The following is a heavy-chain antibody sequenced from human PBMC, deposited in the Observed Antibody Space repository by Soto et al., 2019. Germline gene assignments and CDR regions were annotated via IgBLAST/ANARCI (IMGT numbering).Heavy chain of an antibody. J-gene: IGHJ4*02. CDR3: AKDQEGYYGSGTYLPLQ. Sequence: GGSLRLSCAASGFTFSSYAMSWVRQAPGKGLEWVSVISGSGGSTYYADSGKGRFTIYRDNSKDTMYLQMNNLRAEDKAVYYCAKDQEGYYGSGTYLPLQWGQGTLVTVSS. D-gene: IGHD3-10*01. CDR1: GFTFSSYA. CDR2: ISGSGGST. V-gene: IGHV3-23*01.